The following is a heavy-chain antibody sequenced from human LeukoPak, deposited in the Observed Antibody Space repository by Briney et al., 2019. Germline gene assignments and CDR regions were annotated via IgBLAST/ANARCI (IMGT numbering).Heavy chain of an antibody. CDR3: ARSASSDDQCFDY. CDR2: IYPGDSDT. V-gene: IGHV5-51*01. Sequence: GESLKISCKGSGYSFTSYWIGWVRQMPGKGLGWMGIIYPGDSDTRYTPSFQGPVTISADKSISTAYLQWSSLTASDTAMYYCARSASSDDQCFDYWGQGTLVTVSS. CDR1: GYSFTSYW. D-gene: IGHD6-6*01. J-gene: IGHJ4*02.